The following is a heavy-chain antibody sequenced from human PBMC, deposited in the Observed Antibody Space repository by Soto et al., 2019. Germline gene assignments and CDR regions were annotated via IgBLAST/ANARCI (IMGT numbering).Heavy chain of an antibody. CDR1: GFTLSNYA. Sequence: EVQLLESGGGLVQPGGSLRLSCATPGFTLSNYAMNWVRQSPGKGLEWVSSISASGDSTYYPESVKGRFTVSRDNSKNTLYLQIDSLRAEDTAVYYCAKGGSLTGYFTYDYWGQGALVTVSS. CDR3: AKGGSLTGYFTYDY. D-gene: IGHD3-9*01. CDR2: ISASGDST. V-gene: IGHV3-23*01. J-gene: IGHJ4*02.